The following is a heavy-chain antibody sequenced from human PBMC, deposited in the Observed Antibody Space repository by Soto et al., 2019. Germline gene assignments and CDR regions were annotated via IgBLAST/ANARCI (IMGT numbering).Heavy chain of an antibody. D-gene: IGHD2-8*01. CDR3: ARYCTNGVCQYYFDY. CDR1: GGSFSGYY. Sequence: SETLSLTCAVYGGSFSGYYWSWIRQPPGKGLEWIGEINHSGSTNYNPSLKSRVTISVDTSKNQFSLKLSSVTAADTAVYYCARYCTNGVCQYYFDYWGQGTLVTVS. J-gene: IGHJ4*02. CDR2: INHSGST. V-gene: IGHV4-34*01.